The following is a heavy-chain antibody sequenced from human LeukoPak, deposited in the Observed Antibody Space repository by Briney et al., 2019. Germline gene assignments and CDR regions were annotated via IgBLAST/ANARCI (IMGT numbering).Heavy chain of an antibody. CDR3: ARDRVDSSGYYYYYGIDV. Sequence: SETLSLTCTVSGGSISTYFWSWIRQPAGKGLEWIGRLYTSGSTNYNPSLKSRLTMSADTSKNQFSLNLRSVTAADTAIYYCARDRVDSSGYYYYYGIDVWGQGTAVTVSS. J-gene: IGHJ6*02. V-gene: IGHV4-4*07. D-gene: IGHD3-22*01. CDR1: GGSISTYF. CDR2: LYTSGST.